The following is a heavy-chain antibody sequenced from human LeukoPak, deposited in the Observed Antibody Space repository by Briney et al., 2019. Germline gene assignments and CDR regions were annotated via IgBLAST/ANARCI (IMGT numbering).Heavy chain of an antibody. J-gene: IGHJ4*02. CDR3: ARGPSGYHNT. CDR2: IRYDGRNK. Sequence: GGSLRLSCAASGFTFSSYGMHWVRQAPGKGLDWVAFIRYDGRNKYYADSVKGRFTISRDNSKNTLYLQMNSLRAEDPAVYSCARGPSGYHNTGGQGTLVTVSS. D-gene: IGHD5-18*01. CDR1: GFTFSSYG. V-gene: IGHV3-30*02.